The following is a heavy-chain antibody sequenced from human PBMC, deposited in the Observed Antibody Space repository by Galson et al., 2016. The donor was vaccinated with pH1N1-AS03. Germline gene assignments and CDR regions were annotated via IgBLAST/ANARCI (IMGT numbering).Heavy chain of an antibody. CDR3: AKAWRSSGWCDY. J-gene: IGHJ4*02. D-gene: IGHD6-19*01. CDR1: GFTFSIYA. V-gene: IGHV3-23*01. Sequence: SLRLSCAASGFTFSIYAMHWVRQAPGKGLEWVSGVGGVDGSLWYAESVKGRFTVSRDNSKGTLDLQMNSLRPEDTAVFYCAKAWRSSGWCDYWGQGTLVAVSS. CDR2: VGGVDGSL.